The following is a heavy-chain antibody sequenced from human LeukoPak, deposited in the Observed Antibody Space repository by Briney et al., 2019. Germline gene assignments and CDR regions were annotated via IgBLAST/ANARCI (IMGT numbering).Heavy chain of an antibody. V-gene: IGHV3-21*01. CDR2: ISSSSSYI. J-gene: IGHJ4*02. D-gene: IGHD5-18*01. CDR1: GFTFSSYS. Sequence: GGSLRLSCAASGFTFSSYSMNWVRQAPGKGLEWVSSISSSSSYIYYADSVKGRFTTSRDNAKNSLYLQMSSLRAEDTAVYYCARRASTERGHSYGLDYWGQGTLVTVSS. CDR3: ARRASTERGHSYGLDY.